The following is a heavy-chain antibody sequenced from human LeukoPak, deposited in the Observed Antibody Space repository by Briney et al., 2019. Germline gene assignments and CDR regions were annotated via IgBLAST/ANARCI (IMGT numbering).Heavy chain of an antibody. V-gene: IGHV4-34*01. CDR3: ARGRRTTMVRGVRYFDY. J-gene: IGHJ4*02. Sequence: PSETLSLTCAVSGGSFSANYWGWIRQPPGKGLEWIGSIYYSGSTYYNPSLKSQVTISVDTSKNQFSLKLSSVTAADTAVYYCARGRRTTMVRGVRYFDYWGQGTLVTVSS. D-gene: IGHD3-10*01. CDR2: IYYSGST. CDR1: GGSFSANY.